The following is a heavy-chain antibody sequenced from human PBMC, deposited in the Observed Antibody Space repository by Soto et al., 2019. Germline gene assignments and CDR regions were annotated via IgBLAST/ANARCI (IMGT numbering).Heavy chain of an antibody. J-gene: IGHJ5*02. CDR3: SRTPEDRTNGVCYRNPFDP. CDR2: IIPIFGTA. D-gene: IGHD2-8*01. V-gene: IGHV1-69*13. Sequence: GASVQVSCKAYGGTFSSYAISWVRQPPGQGLEWMGGIIPIFGTANYARKFHGRETLTADENTSIEYKELSRMRSEDTAVYYCSRTPEDRTNGVCYRNPFDPWGQGTLVTVSS. CDR1: GGTFSSYA.